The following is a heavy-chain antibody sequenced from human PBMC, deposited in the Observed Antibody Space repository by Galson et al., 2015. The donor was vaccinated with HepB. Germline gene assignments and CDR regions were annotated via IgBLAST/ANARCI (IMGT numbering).Heavy chain of an antibody. CDR2: IKREADGGTI. CDR3: TTQKTSRLYFLSYIVGGIRGETDAFDM. J-gene: IGHJ3*02. Sequence: SLRLSCAASGFTFSDAWVNWVRQAPGKGLEWVGRIKREADGGTIDYAAPVKGRFTISRDDSKNTLFLRLNSLKTEDTAVYYCTTQKTSRLYFLSYIVGGIRGETDAFDMWGQGTLVTVSS. CDR1: GFTFSDAW. D-gene: IGHD1-26*01. V-gene: IGHV3-15*07.